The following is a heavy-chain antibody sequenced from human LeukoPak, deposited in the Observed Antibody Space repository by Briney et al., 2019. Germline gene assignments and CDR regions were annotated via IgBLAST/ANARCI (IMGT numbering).Heavy chain of an antibody. J-gene: IGHJ5*02. CDR3: ARDTGEDWFDP. V-gene: IGHV1-46*01. CDR1: GYTFTSYY. D-gene: IGHD3-16*01. CDR2: INPSGGST. Sequence: ASVEVSCKASGYTFTSYYMHWVRQAPGQGLEWMGIINPSGGSTSYAQKFQGRVTMTRDMSTSTVYMELSSLRSEDTAVYYCARDTGEDWFDPWGQGTLVTVSS.